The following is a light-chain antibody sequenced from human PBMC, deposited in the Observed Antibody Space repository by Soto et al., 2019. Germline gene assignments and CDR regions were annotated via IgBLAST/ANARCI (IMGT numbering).Light chain of an antibody. CDR1: SSDVGGYDY. CDR2: DVS. CDR3: SSYTSISTWL. Sequence: SVLTQPASVSGSPGQSITISCTGTSSDVGGYDYVSWYQQHPGKAPKLMIYDVSDRPTEVSKRFSGSKSGNTAYLTISGLQAVDEADYYCSSYTSISTWLFGGGTKVTVL. J-gene: IGLJ2*01. V-gene: IGLV2-14*03.